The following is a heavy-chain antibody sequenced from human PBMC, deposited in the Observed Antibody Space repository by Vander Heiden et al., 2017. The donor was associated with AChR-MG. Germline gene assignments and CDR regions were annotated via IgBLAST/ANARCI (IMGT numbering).Heavy chain of an antibody. CDR1: GFTFSSYA. V-gene: IGHV3-23*01. CDR2: ISGSGGST. CDR3: AKDEVWSSSFFDY. D-gene: IGHD6-6*01. Sequence: EVQLLESGGGLVQPGGSLRRSCAASGFTFSSYAMSWVRQAPGKGLEWVSAISGSGGSTYYADSVKGRFTISRDNSKNTLYLQMNSLRAEDTAVYYCAKDEVWSSSFFDYWGQGTLVTVSS. J-gene: IGHJ4*02.